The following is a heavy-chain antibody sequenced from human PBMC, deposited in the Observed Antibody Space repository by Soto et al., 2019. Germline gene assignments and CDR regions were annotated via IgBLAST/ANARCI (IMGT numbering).Heavy chain of an antibody. V-gene: IGHV4-61*01. CDR2: VYYSGTT. Sequence: PSETQSLTYSVSGGYVSNKTYYWSWIRQPPGKRLEWIGYVYYSGTTNYNPSLKSRVTISLDMSKNQFSLRLSSVTAADTALYYCARTTAVPNTLRSRYFFDFWGQGTLVTVSS. J-gene: IGHJ4*02. CDR1: GGYVSNKTYY. D-gene: IGHD3-9*01. CDR3: ARTTAVPNTLRSRYFFDF.